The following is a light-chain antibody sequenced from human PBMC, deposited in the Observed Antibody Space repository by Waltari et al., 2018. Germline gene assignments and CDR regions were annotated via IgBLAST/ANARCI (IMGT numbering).Light chain of an antibody. Sequence: EIVLTQSPATLSLSPGARATLSCRASQTVITYLAWYQQKPGQAPRLLISDASNRVPCIPARFSGSGSGTDFTLTISSLEPEDFAVYYCQQRYYWPPWTFGQGTKVELK. J-gene: IGKJ1*01. CDR2: DAS. CDR1: QTVITY. CDR3: QQRYYWPPWT. V-gene: IGKV3-11*01.